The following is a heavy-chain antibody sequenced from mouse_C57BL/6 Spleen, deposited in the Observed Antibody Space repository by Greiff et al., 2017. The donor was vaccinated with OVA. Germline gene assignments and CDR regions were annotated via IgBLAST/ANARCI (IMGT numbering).Heavy chain of an antibody. CDR2: FYPGSGSI. J-gene: IGHJ4*01. D-gene: IGHD2-4*01. V-gene: IGHV1-62-2*01. CDR3: ARHEEIYYDYGGAMDY. CDR1: GYTFPEYT. Sequence: VQLPQSGAELVKPGASVKLSCQASGYTFPEYTIQWVKPRAGQGLGWIGWFYPGSGSIKYNEKFKDKATLTADKTSSTVYMELSRLTSEDSAVYFCARHEEIYYDYGGAMDYWGQGTSVTVSS.